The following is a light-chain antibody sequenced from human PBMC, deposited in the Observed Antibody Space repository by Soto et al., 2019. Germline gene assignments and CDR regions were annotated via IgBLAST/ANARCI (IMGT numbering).Light chain of an antibody. CDR2: GNS. V-gene: IGLV1-40*01. J-gene: IGLJ2*01. CDR3: QSYDSSLSGWV. CDR1: SSXIGAGYD. Sequence: QSVLTQPPSVSGSPGQRVTISCTGXSSXIGAGYDVHWYQQLPGTAPKLLIYGNSNRPSGVPDRFSGSKSGTSASLAITGLQAEDEADYYCQSYDSSLSGWVFGGRTKLTVL.